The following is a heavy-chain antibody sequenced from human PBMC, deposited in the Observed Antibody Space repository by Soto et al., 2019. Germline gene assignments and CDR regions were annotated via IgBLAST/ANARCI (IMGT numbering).Heavy chain of an antibody. V-gene: IGHV3-7*01. Sequence: GGSLRLSCAASVFTFGGYGMTWVRQAPGKGLEWGAAIKQDGSEKYYVDSVKGRFTISRDNAKNSLYLQMNSLRAEDTAVYYCARFYYDSSGYLPSPYYYYYGMDVWGQGTTVTVSS. CDR3: ARFYYDSSGYLPSPYYYYYGMDV. J-gene: IGHJ6*02. D-gene: IGHD3-22*01. CDR2: IKQDGSEK. CDR1: VFTFGGYG.